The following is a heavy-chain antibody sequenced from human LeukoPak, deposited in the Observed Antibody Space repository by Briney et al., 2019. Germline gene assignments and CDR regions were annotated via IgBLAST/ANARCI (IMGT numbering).Heavy chain of an antibody. J-gene: IGHJ6*02. Sequence: GESLKISCKGSGYTFTSYWIGWVRQMPGKGLEWMGIIYPGDSDTRCSPSFQGQVAISADKSISTAYLQWNSLKASDTAMYYCARGVATGTYYYYGMDVWGQGTTVTVSS. V-gene: IGHV5-51*01. CDR2: IYPGDSDT. CDR1: GYTFTSYW. D-gene: IGHD5-12*01. CDR3: ARGVATGTYYYYGMDV.